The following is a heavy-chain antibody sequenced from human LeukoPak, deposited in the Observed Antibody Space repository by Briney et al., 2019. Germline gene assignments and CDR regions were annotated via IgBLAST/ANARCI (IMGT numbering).Heavy chain of an antibody. Sequence: GASVKVSCKASGYTFTSYGISWVRQAPGQGPEWMGRIDPNDGGTNYAQKFQGRVTMTRDTSISTAYMKLSSLRSDDTAVYYCARGSDSGTPRWFDPWGQGTLVTVSS. CDR1: GYTFTSYG. D-gene: IGHD1-26*01. CDR2: IDPNDGGT. V-gene: IGHV1-2*06. J-gene: IGHJ5*02. CDR3: ARGSDSGTPRWFDP.